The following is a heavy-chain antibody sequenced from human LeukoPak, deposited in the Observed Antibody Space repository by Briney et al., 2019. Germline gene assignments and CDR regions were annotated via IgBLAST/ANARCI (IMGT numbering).Heavy chain of an antibody. Sequence: GGSLRLSCAASGFTFSSYEMNWVRQAPGKGLEWVSYISTTGSTMYYADSVKGRFTISRDNAKNSLYLQMNSLRAEDTAVYYCARDRNMATRLWTPTDYWGQGTLVTVSS. CDR1: GFTFSSYE. CDR3: ARDRNMATRLWTPTDY. D-gene: IGHD6-6*01. CDR2: ISTTGSTM. V-gene: IGHV3-48*03. J-gene: IGHJ4*02.